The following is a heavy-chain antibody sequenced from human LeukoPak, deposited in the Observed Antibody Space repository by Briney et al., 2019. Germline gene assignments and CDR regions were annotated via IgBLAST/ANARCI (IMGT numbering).Heavy chain of an antibody. Sequence: PGGSLRLSCAASGFTFSSYAMSWVRQAPGKGLEWVSAISGSGGSTYYADSVKGRFTISRDNSKNTLYLQMNSPRAEDTAVYYCAKDVTMIVVVLFDYWGQGTLVTVSS. CDR2: ISGSGGST. D-gene: IGHD3-22*01. V-gene: IGHV3-23*01. CDR3: AKDVTMIVVVLFDY. J-gene: IGHJ4*02. CDR1: GFTFSSYA.